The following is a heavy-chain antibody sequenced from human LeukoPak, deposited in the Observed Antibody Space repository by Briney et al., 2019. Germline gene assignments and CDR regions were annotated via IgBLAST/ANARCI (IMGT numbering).Heavy chain of an antibody. CDR2: IYYSGST. D-gene: IGHD6-19*01. CDR3: AREGGCSSGWPFDY. V-gene: IGHV4-38-2*02. J-gene: IGHJ4*02. Sequence: SETLSLTCAVSGYSISSGYYWGWIRQPPGKGLEWIGSIYYSGSTYYNPSLKSRVTISVDTSKNQFSLKLSSVTAADTAVYYCAREGGCSSGWPFDYWGQGTLVTVSS. CDR1: GYSISSGYY.